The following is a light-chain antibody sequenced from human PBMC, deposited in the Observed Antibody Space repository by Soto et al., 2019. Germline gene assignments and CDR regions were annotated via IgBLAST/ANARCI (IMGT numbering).Light chain of an antibody. J-gene: IGKJ2*01. Sequence: EIVLTQSPGTLSLSPGERATLSCRASQSVSSSYLAWYQQKPGQAPRLLIYGASSRATGIPDRFSGSGSGTDFTLPISRLEPEDFAVYYCHQYGSSPTYTFGQGTKLEIK. CDR3: HQYGSSPTYT. CDR2: GAS. V-gene: IGKV3-20*01. CDR1: QSVSSSY.